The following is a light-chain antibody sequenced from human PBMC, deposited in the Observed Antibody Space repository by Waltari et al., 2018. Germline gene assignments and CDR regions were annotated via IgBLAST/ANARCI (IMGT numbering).Light chain of an antibody. CDR1: QDIDYF. J-gene: IGKJ3*01. Sequence: DIQMTQSPSSLSASVGDRVTITCRASQDIDYFLAWFQQKPGKVPESLFYAATRLQSGVPSRFSASRSATDYSLTITDLQPEDFATYYCQQYFTYPQVAFGPGTKVNVK. CDR3: QQYFTYPQVA. CDR2: AAT. V-gene: IGKV1-16*01.